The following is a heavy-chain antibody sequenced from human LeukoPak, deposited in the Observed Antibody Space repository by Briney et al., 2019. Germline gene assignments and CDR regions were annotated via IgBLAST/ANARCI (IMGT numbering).Heavy chain of an antibody. V-gene: IGHV4-59*01. D-gene: IGHD5-24*01. J-gene: IGHJ4*02. CDR3: ARGRWLQYEY. CDR2: IYYSGST. CDR1: GGSISSYY. Sequence: KPSETLSLTCAVSGGSISSYYWSWIRQPPGKGLEWIGYIYYSGSTNYNPSLKSRVTISVDTSKNQFSLKLSSVTAADTAVYYCARGRWLQYEYWGQGTLVTVSS.